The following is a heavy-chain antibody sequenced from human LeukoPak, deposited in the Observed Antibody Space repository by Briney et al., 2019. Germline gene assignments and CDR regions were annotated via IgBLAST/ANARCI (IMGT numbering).Heavy chain of an antibody. CDR2: IYYSGST. CDR3: ARLRKLQWYSSGWYLPDY. CDR1: GGSISSSSYY. V-gene: IGHV4-39*01. Sequence: SETLSLTCTVSGGSISSSSYYWGWIRQPPGKGLEWIGSIYYSGSTYYNPSLKSRVTISVDTSKNQFSLKLSSVTAADTAVYYCARLRKLQWYSSGWYLPDYWGQGTLVTVSS. J-gene: IGHJ4*02. D-gene: IGHD6-19*01.